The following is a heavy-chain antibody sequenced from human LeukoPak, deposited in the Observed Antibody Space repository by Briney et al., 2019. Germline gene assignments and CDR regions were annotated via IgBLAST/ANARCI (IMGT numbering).Heavy chain of an antibody. Sequence: SETLSLTCAVYGGSFSGYYWTWIRQPPGKGLEWIGEINQSGTTNYNPSLKSRVTISIDTSKNQFSLKLNSVTAADTAVYYCASSRIYSSGWYYYFDNWSQGTLVTVSS. J-gene: IGHJ4*02. D-gene: IGHD6-19*01. CDR2: INQSGTT. V-gene: IGHV4-34*01. CDR1: GGSFSGYY. CDR3: ASSRIYSSGWYYYFDN.